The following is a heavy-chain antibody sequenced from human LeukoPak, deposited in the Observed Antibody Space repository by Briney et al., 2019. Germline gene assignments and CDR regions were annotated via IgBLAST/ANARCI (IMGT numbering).Heavy chain of an antibody. CDR2: ISGSGGST. CDR1: GFTFSSHA. CDR3: AKDQQSNGYPSNFAH. J-gene: IGHJ4*02. Sequence: GGSLRLSCATSGFTFSSHAMSWVRQAPGMGLEWVSGISGSGGSTYYADSVEGRFTISRDNSRDTLYLQMNSLRAEDTAVYYCAKDQQSNGYPSNFAHWGQGALVTVSS. V-gene: IGHV3-23*01. D-gene: IGHD5-24*01.